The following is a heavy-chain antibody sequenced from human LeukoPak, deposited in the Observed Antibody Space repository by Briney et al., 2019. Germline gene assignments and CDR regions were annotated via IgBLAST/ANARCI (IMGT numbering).Heavy chain of an antibody. V-gene: IGHV3-20*04. CDR1: GFTFDDYG. CDR3: AKDEDYGDYVLSY. CDR2: INWNGGST. J-gene: IGHJ4*02. D-gene: IGHD4-17*01. Sequence: GGSLRLSCAASGFTFDDYGMSWVRQAPGKGLEWVSGINWNGGSTGYAESVKGRFTISRDNAKNSLYLQMNSLRAEDTALYYCAKDEDYGDYVLSYWGQGTLVTVSS.